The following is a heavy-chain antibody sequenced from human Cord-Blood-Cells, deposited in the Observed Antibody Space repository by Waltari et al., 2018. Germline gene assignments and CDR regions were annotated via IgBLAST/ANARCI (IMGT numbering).Heavy chain of an antibody. CDR1: GFTFSSYS. CDR3: ARENYDFWSGYYDAFDI. D-gene: IGHD3-3*01. V-gene: IGHV3-30-3*01. Sequence: QVQLVESGGGVVQPGRSLRLPCAASGFTFSSYSIQRARPAPGKGLEWVAVISYDGSNKYYADSVKGRFTISRDNSKNTLYLQMNSLRAEDTAVYYCARENYDFWSGYYDAFDIWGQGTMVTVSS. J-gene: IGHJ3*02. CDR2: ISYDGSNK.